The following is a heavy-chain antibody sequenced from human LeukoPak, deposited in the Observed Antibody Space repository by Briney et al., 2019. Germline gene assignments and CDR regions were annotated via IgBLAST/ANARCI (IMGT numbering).Heavy chain of an antibody. J-gene: IGHJ5*02. CDR1: GGSISSGGYY. V-gene: IGHV4-31*03. D-gene: IGHD2-2*02. CDR2: IYYSGST. Sequence: SETLSLTCTVSGGSISSGGYYWSWIRQHPGKGLEWIGYIYYSGSTYYNPSLKSRVTISVDTSKNQFSLKLSSVTAADTAVYYCARVGRDIVVVPAAIRENNWFDPWGQGTLVTVSS. CDR3: ARVGRDIVVVPAAIRENNWFDP.